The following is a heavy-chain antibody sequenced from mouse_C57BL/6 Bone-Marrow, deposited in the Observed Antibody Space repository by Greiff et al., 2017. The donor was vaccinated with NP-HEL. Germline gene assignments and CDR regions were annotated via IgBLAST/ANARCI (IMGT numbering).Heavy chain of an antibody. V-gene: IGHV1-69*01. CDR3: ARSDGTGDY. Sequence: QVQLQQPGAELVMPGASVKLSCKASGYTFTSYWMHWVKQRPGQGLEWIGEIDPSDSYTNYNQKFKGKSTLTVDKSSSTAYMQLSSLTSEDSAVYYCARSDGTGDYWGQGTTLTVSS. CDR2: IDPSDSYT. D-gene: IGHD2-3*01. CDR1: GYTFTSYW. J-gene: IGHJ2*01.